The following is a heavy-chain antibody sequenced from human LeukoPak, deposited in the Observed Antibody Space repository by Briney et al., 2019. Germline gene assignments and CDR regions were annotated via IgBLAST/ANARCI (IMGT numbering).Heavy chain of an antibody. CDR3: AKDMGITIFGVVDT. CDR2: ISWNSGSI. V-gene: IGHV3-9*01. J-gene: IGHJ5*02. Sequence: PGRSLRLSCAASGFTFNDYAMHWVRHAPGKGLERVSSISWNSGSIGYADSVKSRFTISRDNAKNYLYLQMNSLRGEDTAFYYCAKDMGITIFGVVDTWGQGTLVTVSS. D-gene: IGHD3-3*01. CDR1: GFTFNDYA.